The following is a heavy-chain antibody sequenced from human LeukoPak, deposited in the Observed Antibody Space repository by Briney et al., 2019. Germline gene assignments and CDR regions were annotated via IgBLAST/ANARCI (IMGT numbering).Heavy chain of an antibody. D-gene: IGHD1-1*01. V-gene: IGHV6-1*01. CDR2: TYYRSKWYK. CDR3: ARVRYSYYDY. Sequence: SQTLSLTCAISGDSFSSNSAAWNWLRQSPSRGLEWLGRTYYRSKWYKDYAVSVKSLITINPDTSKNQFSLQLNSVTPEDTAVYYCARVRYSYYDYWGQGTLVTVSS. CDR1: GDSFSSNSAA. J-gene: IGHJ4*02.